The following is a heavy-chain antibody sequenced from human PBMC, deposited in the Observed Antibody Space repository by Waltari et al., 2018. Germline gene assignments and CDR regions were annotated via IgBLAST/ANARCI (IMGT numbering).Heavy chain of an antibody. D-gene: IGHD3-9*01. CDR1: GGSISSYY. J-gene: IGHJ6*03. CDR3: ARGDWDLLDNYYYYMDV. V-gene: IGHV4-4*07. Sequence: QVQLQESGPGLVKPSETLSLTCTVSGGSISSYYWSWIRQPAGKGLEWIGRIYTSGSTNYNPFVKCRVTRSVDTSKNQFSLKLSSVTAADTAVYYCARGDWDLLDNYYYYMDVWGKGTTVTVSS. CDR2: IYTSGST.